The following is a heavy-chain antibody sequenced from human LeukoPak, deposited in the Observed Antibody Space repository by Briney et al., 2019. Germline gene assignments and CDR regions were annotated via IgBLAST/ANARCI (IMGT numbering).Heavy chain of an antibody. CDR1: GFTFSSYA. V-gene: IGHV3-21*01. D-gene: IGHD1-26*01. Sequence: PGGSLRLSCAASGFTFSSYAMSWVRQAPGKGLEWVSSISTSSSYIYYADSVKGRFTISRDNAKKSLYLQMNSLRAEDTAVFYCAKGGARLHSYYFDYWGQGTLVTVSS. J-gene: IGHJ4*02. CDR3: AKGGARLHSYYFDY. CDR2: ISTSSSYI.